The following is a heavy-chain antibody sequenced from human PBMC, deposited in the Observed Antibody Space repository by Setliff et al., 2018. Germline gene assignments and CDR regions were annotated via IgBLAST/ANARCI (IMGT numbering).Heavy chain of an antibody. J-gene: IGHJ4*02. Sequence: PGGSLRLSCAGSGFTFSSHSMNWVRQAPGKGLEWISYISSTSGTIYYADSVKGRFTISRDNAKNSLYLQMNNLRAEDTAVYYCARAPRDYYDSSGYYYPYFDYWGQGTLVTVSS. CDR1: GFTFSSHS. V-gene: IGHV3-48*01. CDR2: ISSTSGTI. D-gene: IGHD3-22*01. CDR3: ARAPRDYYDSSGYYYPYFDY.